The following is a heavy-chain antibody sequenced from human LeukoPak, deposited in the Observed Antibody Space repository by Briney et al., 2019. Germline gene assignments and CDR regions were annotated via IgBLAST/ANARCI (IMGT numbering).Heavy chain of an antibody. CDR1: GFTFSGYA. J-gene: IGHJ4*02. Sequence: GGSLRLSCAASGFTFSGYAMHWVRQAPGKGLEWVAVISYDGSNEYYADSVKGRFTISRDNSKNTLYLQMNSLSVEDTAVYYCARVGYYASGPFSYFDYWGQGILVTVSS. V-gene: IGHV3-30-3*01. CDR2: ISYDGSNE. CDR3: ARVGYYASGPFSYFDY. D-gene: IGHD3-10*01.